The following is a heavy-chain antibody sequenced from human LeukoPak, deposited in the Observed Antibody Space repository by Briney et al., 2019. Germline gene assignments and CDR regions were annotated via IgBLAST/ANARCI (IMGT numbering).Heavy chain of an antibody. J-gene: IGHJ3*02. Sequence: ASVKVSCKASGYTFTSYGISWVRQAPGQGLEWMGWISAYNGNTNYAQKLQGRVTMTTDTSTSTAYMELRRLRSDDTAVYYCARARATVTTPDAFDIWGQGTMVTVSS. V-gene: IGHV1-18*01. CDR3: ARARATVTTPDAFDI. CDR1: GYTFTSYG. CDR2: ISAYNGNT. D-gene: IGHD4-17*01.